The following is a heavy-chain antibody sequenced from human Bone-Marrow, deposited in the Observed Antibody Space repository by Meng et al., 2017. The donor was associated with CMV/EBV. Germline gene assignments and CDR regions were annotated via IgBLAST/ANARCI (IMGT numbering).Heavy chain of an antibody. CDR3: VREMWSNDV. CDR1: GFTFRNNW. D-gene: IGHD3-3*01. J-gene: IGHJ3*01. V-gene: IGHV3-74*03. CDR2: INGDGSIR. Sequence: GESLKISCVPSGFTFRNNWMHWVRQAPGKGLVWVSRINGDGSIREYANSVKGRLTISRDNAKDTLYLQMNSLRAEDTAVDYCVREMWSNDVWGRGTMVTVSS.